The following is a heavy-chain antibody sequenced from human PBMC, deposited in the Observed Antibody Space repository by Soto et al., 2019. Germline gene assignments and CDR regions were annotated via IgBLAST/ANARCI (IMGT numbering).Heavy chain of an antibody. D-gene: IGHD3-10*01. Sequence: QITLKESGPPLVKPTQTLTLTCTFSGFSLSTSGVGVGWIRQPPGKALEWLALIYGDDDKRYSPSLKSRLTITKDTSKNQVVLTMTNMDPVDTATYYCAHRRQAYYYGSGSHWFDPWGQGTLVTVSS. CDR3: AHRRQAYYYGSGSHWFDP. J-gene: IGHJ5*02. CDR2: IYGDDDK. CDR1: GFSLSTSGVG. V-gene: IGHV2-5*02.